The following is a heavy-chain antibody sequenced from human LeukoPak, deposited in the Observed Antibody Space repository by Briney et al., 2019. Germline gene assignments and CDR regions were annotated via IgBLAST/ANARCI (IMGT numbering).Heavy chain of an antibody. CDR1: GGSISTYY. CDR3: ARAPRGEWELLDYFDY. Sequence: ASETLSLTCAVSGGSISTYYWSWIRQPPGKGLEWIGYIHYSGSSNYNPSLKSRVTISLDTSKNQFSLKLSSVTAADTAVYYCARAPRGEWELLDYFDYWGQGTLVTVSS. V-gene: IGHV4-59*08. D-gene: IGHD1-26*01. J-gene: IGHJ4*02. CDR2: IHYSGSS.